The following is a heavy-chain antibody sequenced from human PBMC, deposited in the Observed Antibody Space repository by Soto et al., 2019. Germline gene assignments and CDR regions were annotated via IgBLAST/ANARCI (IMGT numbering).Heavy chain of an antibody. D-gene: IGHD2-2*01. CDR3: ARDTRCSSTSCYAPHYYYYYGMDV. CDR2: INPSGGST. V-gene: IGHV1-46*01. CDR1: GHTFTSYY. J-gene: IGHJ6*02. Sequence: ASVKVSCKASGHTFTSYYMHWVRQAPGQGLEWMGIINPSGGSTSYAQKFQGRVTMTRDTSTSTVYMELSSLRSEDTAVYYCARDTRCSSTSCYAPHYYYYYGMDVWGQGTTVTVSS.